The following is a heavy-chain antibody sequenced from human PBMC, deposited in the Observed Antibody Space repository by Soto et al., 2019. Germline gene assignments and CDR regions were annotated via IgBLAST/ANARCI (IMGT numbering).Heavy chain of an antibody. CDR1: GFTFSSYN. V-gene: IGHV3-21*04. Sequence: GGSLRLSCAASGFTFSSYNMNWVRQAPGKGLEWVSSISSSSYIYYADSVKGRFTISRDNSKNTLYLQMNSLRAEDTAVYYCAKNVWGITIFGGMDVWGQGTTVTVSS. D-gene: IGHD3-9*01. CDR3: AKNVWGITIFGGMDV. CDR2: ISSSSYI. J-gene: IGHJ6*02.